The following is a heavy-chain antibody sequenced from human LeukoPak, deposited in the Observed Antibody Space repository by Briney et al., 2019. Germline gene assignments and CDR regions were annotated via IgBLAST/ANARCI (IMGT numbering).Heavy chain of an antibody. CDR2: IIPIFGTA. D-gene: IGHD6-19*01. Sequence: GASVKVSCTASGGTFSSYAISWVRQAPGQGLEWMGGIIPIFGTANYAQKFQGRVTITADESTSTAYMELSSLRSEDTAVYYCARGAPPYIAVAGTSLGKYYDPYYYYYGMDVWGQGTTVTVSS. V-gene: IGHV1-69*13. CDR1: GGTFSSYA. CDR3: ARGAPPYIAVAGTSLGKYYDPYYYYYGMDV. J-gene: IGHJ6*02.